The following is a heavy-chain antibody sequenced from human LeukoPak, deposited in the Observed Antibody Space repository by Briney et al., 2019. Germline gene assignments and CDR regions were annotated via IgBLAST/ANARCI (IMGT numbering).Heavy chain of an antibody. CDR2: ISYDGSNK. J-gene: IGHJ5*02. Sequence: GGSLRPSCAASGFTFSSYGMHWVRQAPGKGLEWVAVISYDGSNKYYADSVKGRFTISRDNSKNTLYLQMNSLRAEDTAVYYCAKASYYYGSGNWFDPWGQGTLVTVSS. CDR3: AKASYYYGSGNWFDP. CDR1: GFTFSSYG. V-gene: IGHV3-30*18. D-gene: IGHD3-10*01.